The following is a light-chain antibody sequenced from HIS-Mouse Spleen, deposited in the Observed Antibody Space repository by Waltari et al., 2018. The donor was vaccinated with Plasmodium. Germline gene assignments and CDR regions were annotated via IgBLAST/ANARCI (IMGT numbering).Light chain of an antibody. CDR3: YSTDSSGNHRV. V-gene: IGLV3-10*01. J-gene: IGLJ3*02. CDR1: ALPNKS. CDR2: EDS. Sequence: SYELTQPPSVSVSPGQTARITCSGAALPNKSAYWYKQKSGQAPVLVIYEDSKRPSGIPERFSGSSSGTMATLTISGAQVEDEADYYCYSTDSSGNHRVFGGGTKLTVL.